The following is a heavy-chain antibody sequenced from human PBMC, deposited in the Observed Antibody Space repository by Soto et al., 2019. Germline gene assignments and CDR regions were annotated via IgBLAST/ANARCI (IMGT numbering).Heavy chain of an antibody. CDR2: IYYNGRT. Sequence: SETLSLTCTVSGGSIISNYCIFIRHPPGKGLEWIGYIYYNGRTNYNPSLKSRVTISVDTSKKQFSLNLTSVTAADTAVYYCAKGGDLGIFLYFDYWGQGALVTVSS. J-gene: IGHJ4*02. V-gene: IGHV4-59*01. CDR1: GGSIISNY. CDR3: AKGGDLGIFLYFDY. D-gene: IGHD3-3*01.